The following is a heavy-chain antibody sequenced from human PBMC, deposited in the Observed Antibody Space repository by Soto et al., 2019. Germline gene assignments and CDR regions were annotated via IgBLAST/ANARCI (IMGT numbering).Heavy chain of an antibody. CDR2: INAGNGNT. CDR3: GRVGGFDP. Sequence: QVQLVQSGAEVKKPGASVKVSCKASGYTFTSYAIHWVRQAPGQRLEWMGWINAGNGNTKYAQKFQGRITITRDTSASTAYMELSSLRSEDTAVYYCGRVGGFDPWGQGTLVTVSS. CDR1: GYTFTSYA. V-gene: IGHV1-3*01. J-gene: IGHJ5*02.